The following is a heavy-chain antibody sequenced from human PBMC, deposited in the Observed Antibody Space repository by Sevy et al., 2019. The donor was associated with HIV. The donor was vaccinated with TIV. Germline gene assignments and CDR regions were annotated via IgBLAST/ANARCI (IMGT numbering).Heavy chain of an antibody. CDR1: GFTFSSYS. J-gene: IGHJ4*02. CDR2: ISSSSSYI. V-gene: IGHV3-21*01. Sequence: GGSLRLSCAASGFTFSSYSMNWVRQAPGKGLEWVSSISSSSSYIYYADSVKGTFTISRDNAKNSLYLQMNSLRAEDTAVYYCAREAVVVAALDYWGQGTLVTVSS. CDR3: AREAVVVAALDY. D-gene: IGHD2-15*01.